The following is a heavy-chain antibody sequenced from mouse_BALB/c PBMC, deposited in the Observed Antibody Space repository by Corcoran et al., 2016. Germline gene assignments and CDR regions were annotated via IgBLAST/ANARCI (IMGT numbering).Heavy chain of an antibody. D-gene: IGHD2-1*01. Sequence: EVQLQQSGAELVKPGASVKLSCTASGFNIKDTYMHWVKQRPEQGLEWIGRIDPANGNTKYDPKFQGKATITADTSSNTAYLQLSSLTSEDTAVYYCARRNNYYARDYWGQGTSVTVSS. V-gene: IGHV14-3*02. CDR1: GFNIKDTY. CDR2: IDPANGNT. CDR3: ARRNNYYARDY. J-gene: IGHJ4*01.